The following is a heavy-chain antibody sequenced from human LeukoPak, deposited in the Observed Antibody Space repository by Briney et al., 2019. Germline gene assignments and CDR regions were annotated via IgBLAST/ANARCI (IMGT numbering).Heavy chain of an antibody. V-gene: IGHV1-69*06. CDR2: IIPIFGTA. CDR1: GGTFSSYA. D-gene: IGHD2-21*02. J-gene: IGHJ4*02. CDR3: ARETAYCGGGDCYAYFDY. Sequence: GASAKVSCKASGGTFSSYAISWVRQAPGQGLEWMGGIIPIFGTANYAQKFQGRVTITADKSTSTAYMELSSLRSEDTAVYYCARETAYCGGGDCYAYFDYWGQGTLVTVSS.